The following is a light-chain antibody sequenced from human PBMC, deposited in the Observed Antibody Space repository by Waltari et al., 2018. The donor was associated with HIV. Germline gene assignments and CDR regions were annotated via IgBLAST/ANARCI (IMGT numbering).Light chain of an antibody. CDR1: QSIFYSSRNANY. CDR3: QQYYSTPPT. V-gene: IGKV4-1*01. J-gene: IGKJ1*01. Sequence: DIVMTQSPHSLALSLGERATINCKSSQSIFYSSRNANYLAWYQQKPGQSPKLLIYWASSRASGVPDRFSGGGSRTDFTLSISSLQSEDVAVYFCQQYYSTPPTFGQGTRVEIK. CDR2: WAS.